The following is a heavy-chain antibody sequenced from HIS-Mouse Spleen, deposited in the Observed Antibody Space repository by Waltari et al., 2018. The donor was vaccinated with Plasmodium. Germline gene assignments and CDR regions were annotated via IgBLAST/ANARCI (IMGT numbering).Heavy chain of an antibody. CDR2: IYSCGST. J-gene: IGHJ4*02. Sequence: EVQLVESGGGLVQPGGSLRLSCAASGFTVSSNYMSWVRQAPGKGLEWVSVIYSCGSTYYADSVKGRFTISRDNSKNTLYLQMNSLRAEDTAVYYCATPRVGGSYFDYWGQGTLVTVSS. V-gene: IGHV3-66*01. CDR1: GFTVSSNY. D-gene: IGHD1-26*01. CDR3: ATPRVGGSYFDY.